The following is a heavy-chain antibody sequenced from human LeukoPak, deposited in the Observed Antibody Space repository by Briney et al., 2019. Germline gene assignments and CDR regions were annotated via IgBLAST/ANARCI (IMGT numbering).Heavy chain of an antibody. CDR2: ISGSGGST. V-gene: IGHV3-23*01. CDR3: ASGRYYYGSGSYYNADY. J-gene: IGHJ4*02. CDR1: GFTFSSYA. D-gene: IGHD3-10*01. Sequence: GGSLRLSCAASGFTFSSYAMSWVRQAPGKGLEWVSAISGSGGSTYYADSVKGRFTISRDNAKNSLYLQMNSLRAEDTAVYYCASGRYYYGSGSYYNADYWGQGTLVTVSS.